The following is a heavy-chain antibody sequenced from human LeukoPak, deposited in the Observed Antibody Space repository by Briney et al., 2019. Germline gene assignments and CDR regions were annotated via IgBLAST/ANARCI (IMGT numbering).Heavy chain of an antibody. CDR3: ARRMVRGVTFHY. V-gene: IGHV4-59*04. D-gene: IGHD3-10*01. J-gene: IGHJ4*02. CDR1: GGSISSYY. CDR2: IYYSGST. Sequence: PSETLSLTCTVSGGSISSYYWSWIRQPPGKGLEWIGSIYYSGSTNYNPSLKSRVTISVDTSKNQFSLKLSSVTAADTAVYYCARRMVRGVTFHYWGQGTLVTVSS.